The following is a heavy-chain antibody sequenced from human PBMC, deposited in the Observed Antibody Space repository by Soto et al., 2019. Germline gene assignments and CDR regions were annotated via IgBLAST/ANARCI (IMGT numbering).Heavy chain of an antibody. CDR2: INAANGDT. D-gene: IGHD3-10*01. Sequence: ASVKVSCKASGYTFTSYGIHWVRQAPGQRLEWMGWINAANGDTKYSPKFQGRVTITRDTSASTAYMELSSLRSEDTAVYYCARVPPWGNSAGDYYIQHYDSWGQGTPVTVSS. CDR1: GYTFTSYG. J-gene: IGHJ4*02. V-gene: IGHV1-3*01. CDR3: ARVPPWGNSAGDYYIQHYDS.